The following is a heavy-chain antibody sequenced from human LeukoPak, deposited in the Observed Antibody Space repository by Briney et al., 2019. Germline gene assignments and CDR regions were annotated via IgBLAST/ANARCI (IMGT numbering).Heavy chain of an antibody. V-gene: IGHV3-21*01. D-gene: IGHD3-9*01. J-gene: IGHJ4*02. CDR2: ISSSSYI. CDR3: ARAEGDILTGYYLLDY. CDR1: GFTFSNYA. Sequence: GGSLRLSCAASGFTFSNYAMSWVRQAPGKGLEWVSSISSSSYIFYADSVKGRFTISRDNAKNSLYLQMNSLRAEDTAVYYCARAEGDILTGYYLLDYWGQGTLVTVSS.